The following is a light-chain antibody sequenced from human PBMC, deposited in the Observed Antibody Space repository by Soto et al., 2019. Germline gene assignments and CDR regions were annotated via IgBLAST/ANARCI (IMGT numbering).Light chain of an antibody. CDR1: QSVTNSY. Sequence: ENVLTQSPGTLSLSPGERATLSCRASQSVTNSYLAWYQQKPGQAPRLLIYGASSRATGIPDRFSGSGSGTDFTLTISRLEPEDFAVYYCQQYRSSLYTFGQGTKLEIK. CDR3: QQYRSSLYT. V-gene: IGKV3-20*01. CDR2: GAS. J-gene: IGKJ2*01.